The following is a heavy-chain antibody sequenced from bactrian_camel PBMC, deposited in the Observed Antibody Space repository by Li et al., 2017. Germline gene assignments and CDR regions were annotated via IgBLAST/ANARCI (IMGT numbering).Heavy chain of an antibody. J-gene: IGHJ4*01. CDR1: GYTRSDYY. D-gene: IGHD3*01. V-gene: IGHV3S28*01. CDR2: IYTGSGNT. Sequence: QLVESGGGSVQAGGSLKLTCVASGYTRSDYYMGWFRQTPGKEREGVARIYTGSGNTYDADSVKGRFTISQDNAKNTLTLQMDNLKPEDTAVYFCVAASPPCTVAGVSGRSNYRGKGTQVT. CDR3: VAASPPCTVAGVSGRSNY.